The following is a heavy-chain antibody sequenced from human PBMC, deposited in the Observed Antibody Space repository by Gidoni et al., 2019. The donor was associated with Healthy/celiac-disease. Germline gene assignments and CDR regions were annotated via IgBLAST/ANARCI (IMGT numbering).Heavy chain of an antibody. CDR3: TTVINGDYVGEFDY. D-gene: IGHD4-17*01. CDR2: IKSKTDGGTT. CDR1: SNAW. V-gene: IGHV3-15*07. J-gene: IGHJ4*02. Sequence: SNAWMNWVRQAPGKGLEWVGRIKSKTDGGTTDYAAPVKGRFTISRDDSKNTLYLQKNSLKTEDTAVYYCTTVINGDYVGEFDYWGQGTLVTVSS.